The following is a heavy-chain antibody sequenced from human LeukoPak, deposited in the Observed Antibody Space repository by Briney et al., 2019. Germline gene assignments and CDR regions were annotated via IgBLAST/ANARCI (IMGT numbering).Heavy chain of an antibody. CDR1: GYSITSYW. CDR2: INPGDSDT. V-gene: IGHV5-51*01. Sequence: GESLKISCTGSGYSITSYWIGWVRQMPGKGLEWMGIINPGDSDTRYSPSFQGQVTISADKSISTAYLQWSSLKASDTAMYYCARAYSSSRNWFDPWGQGTLVTVSS. D-gene: IGHD6-13*01. J-gene: IGHJ5*02. CDR3: ARAYSSSRNWFDP.